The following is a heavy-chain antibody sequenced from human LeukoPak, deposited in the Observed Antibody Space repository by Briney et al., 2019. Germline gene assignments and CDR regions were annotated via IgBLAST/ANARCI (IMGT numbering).Heavy chain of an antibody. CDR1: GFTFDDYC. CDR2: INWNGGRT. Sequence: GGSLRLSCAASGFTFDDYCMSWVRHAPGRGLEWVSGINWNGGRTGYADSVKGRFTITRDNAKNSLYLQMNSLRAEDTALYYCARDGYGDYWSDYWGQGTLVTVSS. CDR3: ARDGYGDYWSDY. D-gene: IGHD4-17*01. J-gene: IGHJ4*02. V-gene: IGHV3-20*04.